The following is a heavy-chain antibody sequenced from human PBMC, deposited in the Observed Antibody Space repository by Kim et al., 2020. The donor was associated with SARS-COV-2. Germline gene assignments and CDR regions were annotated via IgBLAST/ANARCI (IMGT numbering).Heavy chain of an antibody. J-gene: IGHJ3*02. CDR3: AKGDGDWFSLDAFDI. V-gene: IGHV3-23*03. CDR2: IRGSGGSST. CDR1: GFTFSSYA. Sequence: GGSLRLSCAASGFTFSSYAMSWVRQAPGKGLEWVSAIRGSGGSSTYYADSVKGRFTISRDNSKNTLYLQMNSLRAEDTAVYYCAKGDGDWFSLDAFDIWGQGTMVTVSS. D-gene: IGHD3-9*01.